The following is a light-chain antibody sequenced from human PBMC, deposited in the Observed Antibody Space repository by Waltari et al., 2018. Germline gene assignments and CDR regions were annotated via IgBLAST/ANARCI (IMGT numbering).Light chain of an antibody. CDR3: QQYDLDPQMYT. J-gene: IGKJ2*01. V-gene: IGKV1-33*01. CDR2: DAA. Sequence: DIQVTQSPSSLSASVGDRVTITCQASRDINNFLNWYQFKPGKAPKLLIYDAANLETGVPSRFSGSGYGTEFTRTISSLQPEDFATYYCQQYDLDPQMYTFGQGTRLEIK. CDR1: RDINNF.